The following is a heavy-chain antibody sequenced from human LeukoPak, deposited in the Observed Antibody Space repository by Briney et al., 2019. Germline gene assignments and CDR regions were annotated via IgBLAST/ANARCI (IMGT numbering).Heavy chain of an antibody. CDR3: ARVMQGATNSNSCSYVMDG. J-gene: IGHJ6*02. CDR1: GFTFSIYT. V-gene: IGHV3-64*01. Sequence: SGGALRLSCAASGFTFSIYTMQCVRDTPEKRLEYVSAIFSNGGSTYYENSVQGRFTTSRDNSKNTLYLQMGSLRAEDMAVYYCARVMQGATNSNSCSYVMDGWGQGTTVTVSS. D-gene: IGHD1-26*01. CDR2: IFSNGGST.